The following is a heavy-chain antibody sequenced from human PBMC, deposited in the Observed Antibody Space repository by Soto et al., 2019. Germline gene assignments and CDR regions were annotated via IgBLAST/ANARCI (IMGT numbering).Heavy chain of an antibody. Sequence: QVQLVQSGAEVKKPGSSVKVSCKASGGTFSSYAISWVRQAPGQGLEWMGGIIPIFGTANYAQKFQGRVTITADESTSTVYMELSRLRSEDTAVYYCVRDRQTVVASWYSYSGMDVWCQGTTVTVSS. CDR2: IIPIFGTA. CDR3: VRDRQTVVASWYSYSGMDV. D-gene: IGHD2-15*01. J-gene: IGHJ6*02. CDR1: GGTFSSYA. V-gene: IGHV1-69*01.